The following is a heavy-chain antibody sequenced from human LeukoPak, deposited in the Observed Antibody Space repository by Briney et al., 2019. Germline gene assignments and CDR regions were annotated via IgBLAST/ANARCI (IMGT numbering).Heavy chain of an antibody. CDR2: ISYSGST. V-gene: IGHV4-31*03. D-gene: IGHD3-16*01. CDR3: ARDHDRRNYYYGMDV. J-gene: IGHJ6*01. Sequence: PSETLSLTCTVSGVSISSGGYYWSWIRQHPGQGLEWIGYISYSGSTYYNPSLKSRVTISVDTSKNQFSLKLSSVTAADTAVYYCARDHDRRNYYYGMDVWGQGTTVTVSS. CDR1: GVSISSGGYY.